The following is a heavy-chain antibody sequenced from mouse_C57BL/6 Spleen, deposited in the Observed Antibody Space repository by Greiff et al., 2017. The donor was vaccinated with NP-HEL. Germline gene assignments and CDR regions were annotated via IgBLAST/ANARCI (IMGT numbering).Heavy chain of an antibody. J-gene: IGHJ4*01. CDR3: ARSDDGYYYYAMDY. CDR2: IDPNSGGT. Sequence: QVQLQQPGAELVKPGASVKLSCKASGYTFTSYWMHWVKQRPGRGLEWNGRIDPNSGGTKYNEKFKSKATLTVDKPSSTAYMQLSSLTSEDSAVYYCARSDDGYYYYAMDYWGQGTSVTVSS. V-gene: IGHV1-72*01. CDR1: GYTFTSYW. D-gene: IGHD2-3*01.